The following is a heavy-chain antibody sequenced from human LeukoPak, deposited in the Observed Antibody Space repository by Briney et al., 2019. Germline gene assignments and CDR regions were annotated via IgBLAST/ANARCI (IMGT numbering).Heavy chain of an antibody. CDR3: AKGDDYFWALKYFQH. CDR2: ISGSGGST. J-gene: IGHJ1*01. D-gene: IGHD2/OR15-2a*01. Sequence: GGSLRLSCAASGFTFSSYAMSWVRQAPGKGLEWVSAISGSGGSTYYADSVKGRFTISRDNSKNTLYLQMNSLRAEDTAVYYCAKGDDYFWALKYFQHWGQGTLVTVSS. CDR1: GFTFSSYA. V-gene: IGHV3-23*01.